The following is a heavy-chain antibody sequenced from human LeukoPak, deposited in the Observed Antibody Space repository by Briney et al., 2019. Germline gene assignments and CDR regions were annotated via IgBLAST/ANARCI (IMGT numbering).Heavy chain of an antibody. CDR3: ARAIRINKPIHSILYFDY. J-gene: IGHJ4*02. CDR2: ISGSGGST. Sequence: GGSLRLSCAASGFTFSNYAMSWVRQAPGKRLEWVSAISGSGGSTNYVDSVKGRFTISRDNAKNSLYLQMNSLRAEDTAVYYCARAIRINKPIHSILYFDYWGQGTLVTVSS. V-gene: IGHV3-23*01. D-gene: IGHD5-18*01. CDR1: GFTFSNYA.